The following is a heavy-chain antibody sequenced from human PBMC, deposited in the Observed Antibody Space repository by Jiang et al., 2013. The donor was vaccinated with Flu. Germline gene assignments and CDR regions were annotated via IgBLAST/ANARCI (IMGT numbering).Heavy chain of an antibody. V-gene: IGHV4-4*07. Sequence: LLKPSETLSLTCTVSAGSIANYYWSWIRQPAGKGLEWIGRIYTSGSTNYNPSLKSRVTISVDTSKNQFSLKLSSVTAADTAVYYCAREGALTVDPWGQGTLVTVSS. CDR3: AREGALTVDP. CDR1: AGSIANYY. D-gene: IGHD3-16*01. CDR2: IYTSGST. J-gene: IGHJ5*02.